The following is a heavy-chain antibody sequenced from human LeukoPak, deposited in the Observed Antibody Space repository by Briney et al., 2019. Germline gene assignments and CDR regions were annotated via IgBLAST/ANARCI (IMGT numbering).Heavy chain of an antibody. V-gene: IGHV4-31*03. J-gene: IGHJ5*02. CDR3: ARSRGYCSGGTCYSWWFDP. CDR2: IYHSGST. CDR1: GGAISSGGDY. Sequence: SQTLSLTCTVSGGAISSGGDYWSWIRQYPEEGLEWIGYIYHSGSTDYNPSLQSRVTISVDMSKNQFSLKLTSVTAADTAVYYCARSRGYCSGGTCYSWWFDPWGQGILVTVSS. D-gene: IGHD2-15*01.